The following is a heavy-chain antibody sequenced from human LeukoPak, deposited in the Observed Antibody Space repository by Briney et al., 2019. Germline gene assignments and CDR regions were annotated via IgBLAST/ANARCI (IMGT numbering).Heavy chain of an antibody. D-gene: IGHD6-13*01. J-gene: IGHJ4*02. CDR2: IRTDGVTT. V-gene: IGHV3-23*01. Sequence: GGTLRLSCAASGLIFSHHGMNWVRQAPGKGLEWVSGIRTDGVTTYYADSVKGRFIISRDNSKNTLYLQMNSLRAEDTAVYYCAKDTSSWYSDSNYFDYWGQGTLVTVSS. CDR3: AKDTSSWYSDSNYFDY. CDR1: GLIFSHHG.